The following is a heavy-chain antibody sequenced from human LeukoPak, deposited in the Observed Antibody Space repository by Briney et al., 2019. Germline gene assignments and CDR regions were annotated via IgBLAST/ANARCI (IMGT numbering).Heavy chain of an antibody. J-gene: IGHJ4*02. V-gene: IGHV1-18*01. CDR2: ISAYNGNT. CDR3: ARGRPRADY. CDR1: VYTFTSYG. Sequence: ASVTVSFKASVYTFTSYGISWVRQPPGQGLEGMGWISAYNGNTNYAQKPQGRVTMTTATATSTAYMRLRSLRADDTAVYCCARGRPRADYWGQGTLVTVSS.